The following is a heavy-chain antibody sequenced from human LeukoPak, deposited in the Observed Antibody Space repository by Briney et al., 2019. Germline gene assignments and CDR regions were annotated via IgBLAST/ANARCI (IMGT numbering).Heavy chain of an antibody. CDR2: IYYSGST. D-gene: IGHD3-22*01. CDR1: GGSISSYY. J-gene: IGHJ4*02. Sequence: PSETLSLTCTVSGGSISSYYWSWIRQPPGKGLEWIGYIYYSGSTNYNPSLKSRVTISVDTSKNQFSLQLNSVTPEDTAVYYCARGGVVVIRRGGSGISFDYWGQGTLVTVSS. CDR3: ARGGVVVIRRGGSGISFDY. V-gene: IGHV4-59*12.